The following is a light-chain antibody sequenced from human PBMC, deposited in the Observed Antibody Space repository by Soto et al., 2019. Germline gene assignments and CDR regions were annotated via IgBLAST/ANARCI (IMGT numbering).Light chain of an antibody. Sequence: EIVLTQSPATLSLSPGERATLSCRASQSVSTYLAWYQQNPGQSPRLLIYDASNRATGIPARFSGSGSGTDFTLTISSLEPEDFAVYYCQQRTNSIYTFGQGTKLEI. CDR3: QQRTNSIYT. CDR1: QSVSTY. CDR2: DAS. J-gene: IGKJ2*01. V-gene: IGKV3-11*01.